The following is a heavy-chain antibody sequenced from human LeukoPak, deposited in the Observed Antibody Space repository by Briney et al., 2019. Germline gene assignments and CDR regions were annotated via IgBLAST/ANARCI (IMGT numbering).Heavy chain of an antibody. CDR1: GGSISSYH. CDR3: ARGGGYKPQFDY. V-gene: IGHV4-4*07. CDR2: IYTSEST. J-gene: IGHJ4*02. D-gene: IGHD5-24*01. Sequence: PSETLSLTCTVSGGSISSYHWSWIRQPAGKGLEWIGRIYTSESTNYNPSLKSRVTMSVDTSKNQFSLRLSSVTAADTAIYYCARGGGYKPQFDYWGQGTLVTVSS.